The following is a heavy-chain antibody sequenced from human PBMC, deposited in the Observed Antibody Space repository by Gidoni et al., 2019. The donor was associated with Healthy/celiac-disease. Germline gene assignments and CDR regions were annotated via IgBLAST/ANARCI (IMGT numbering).Heavy chain of an antibody. V-gene: IGHV3-23*01. CDR3: AHSRLGAASYYYYGMDV. CDR1: GFTFSSYA. Sequence: EVQLLASGGGLVQPGGSLRLSCAASGFTFSSYAMSWVRQAPGKGLEWVSAISGSGGSTYYADSVKGRFTISRDNSKNTLYLQMNSLRAEDTAVYYCAHSRLGAASYYYYGMDVWGQGTTVTVSS. CDR2: ISGSGGST. J-gene: IGHJ6*02. D-gene: IGHD1-26*01.